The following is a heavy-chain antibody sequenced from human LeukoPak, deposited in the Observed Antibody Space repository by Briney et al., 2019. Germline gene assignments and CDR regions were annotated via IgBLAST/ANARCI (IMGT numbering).Heavy chain of an antibody. D-gene: IGHD3-9*01. CDR3: AREDYDILTGLGY. CDR2: TNPNSGNT. J-gene: IGHJ4*02. Sequence: KPGASVKVSCKASGYTFTSYDINWVRQATGQGLEWMGWTNPNSGNTGYAQKFQGRVTMTRNTSISTAYMELSSLRSEDTAVYYCAREDYDILTGLGYWGQGTLVTVPS. V-gene: IGHV1-8*01. CDR1: GYTFTSYD.